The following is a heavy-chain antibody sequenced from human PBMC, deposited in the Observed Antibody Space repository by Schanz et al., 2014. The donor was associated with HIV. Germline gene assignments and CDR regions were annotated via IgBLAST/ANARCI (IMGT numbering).Heavy chain of an antibody. D-gene: IGHD6-13*01. V-gene: IGHV3-11*01. CDR1: GFTFNDYY. J-gene: IGHJ4*02. CDR2: ISGTGTTT. Sequence: QVQLVESGGGVVQPGRSLRLSCAASGFTFNDYYMTWIRQAPGKGLEWVSYISGTGTTTYYADSVNGRFTISRDNAKNSMFLQMNSLRGEDTAVYYCAREKDLGYSSTLGFWGQGTLVTVSS. CDR3: AREKDLGYSSTLGF.